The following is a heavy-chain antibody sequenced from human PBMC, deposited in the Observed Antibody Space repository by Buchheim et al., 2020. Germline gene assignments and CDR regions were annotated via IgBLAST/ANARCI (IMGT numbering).Heavy chain of an antibody. CDR3: AKGSGGSHKYGMDV. D-gene: IGHD2-15*01. V-gene: IGHV3-30*18. CDR1: GFTFSSYG. J-gene: IGHJ6*02. CDR2: ISYDGSNK. Sequence: QVQLVESGGGVVQPGRSLRLSCAASGFTFSSYGMHWVRQAPGKGLEWVAVISYDGSNKYYADSVKGRFTISRDNSKNTLYLQMNSRRAEDTAVYYCAKGSGGSHKYGMDVWGQGTT.